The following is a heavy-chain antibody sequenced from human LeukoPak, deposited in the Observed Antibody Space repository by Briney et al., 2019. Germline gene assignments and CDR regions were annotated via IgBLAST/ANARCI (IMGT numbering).Heavy chain of an antibody. J-gene: IGHJ4*02. Sequence: SETLSLTCAVSGVSFSNYYWCWIRQPPGKGLEWIGEINHSGSTNYNPSLKSRVTISVDTSKNQFSLKLSSVTAADTAVYYCARAGSSGWYASPVDYWGQGTLVTVSS. CDR2: INHSGST. CDR3: ARAGSSGWYASPVDY. D-gene: IGHD6-19*01. V-gene: IGHV4-34*01. CDR1: GVSFSNYY.